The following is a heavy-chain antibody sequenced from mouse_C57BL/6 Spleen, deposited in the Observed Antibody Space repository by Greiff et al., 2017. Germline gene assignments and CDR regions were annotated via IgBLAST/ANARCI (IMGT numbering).Heavy chain of an antibody. CDR2: IDPENGDT. D-gene: IGHD4-1*01. V-gene: IGHV14-4*01. CDR1: GFNIKDDY. CDR3: TLNWAFDY. Sequence: EVQLQESGAELVRPGASVKLSCTASGFNIKDDYMHWVKQRPEQGLEWIGWIDPENGDTEYASKFQGKATITADTSSNTAYLQLSSLTSEDTAVYYCTLNWAFDYWGQGTTLTVSS. J-gene: IGHJ2*01.